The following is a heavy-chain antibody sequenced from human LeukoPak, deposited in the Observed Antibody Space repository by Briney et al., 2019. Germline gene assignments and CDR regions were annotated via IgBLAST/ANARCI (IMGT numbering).Heavy chain of an antibody. V-gene: IGHV4-39*01. J-gene: IGHJ4*02. CDR3: ARRGLFYFDC. D-gene: IGHD3-16*01. Sequence: QPSETLSLTCTVSGGSISSSGYSWDWIRQPPGKGLEWIGNIYYSGTTYSNPSLKSRVTISVDTSKNQFSLKLSSVTATDTALYYCARRGLFYFDCWGQGNLVTVSS. CDR1: GGSISSSGYS. CDR2: IYYSGTT.